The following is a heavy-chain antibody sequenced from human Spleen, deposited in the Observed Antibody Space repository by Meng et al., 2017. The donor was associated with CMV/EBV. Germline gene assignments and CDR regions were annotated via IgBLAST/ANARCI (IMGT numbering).Heavy chain of an antibody. CDR2: INSDGSST. CDR1: GFTFSSYW. CDR3: ARVIYSSSWYDLDYYYYGMDV. J-gene: IGHJ6*02. D-gene: IGHD6-13*01. V-gene: IGHV3-74*01. Sequence: GESLKISYAASGFTFSSYWMHWVRQAPGKGLVWVSRINSDGSSTSYADSVKGRFTISRDNAKNTLYLQMNSLRAEDTAVYYCARVIYSSSWYDLDYYYYGMDVWGQGTTVTVSS.